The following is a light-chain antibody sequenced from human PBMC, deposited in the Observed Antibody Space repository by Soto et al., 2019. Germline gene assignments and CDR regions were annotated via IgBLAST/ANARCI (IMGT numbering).Light chain of an antibody. Sequence: QSALTQPASVSGSPEQSITISCTGTSTDVGRYNLVSWYQQHPGKAPQVMIYEATKRPSGVSNRFSGSKSGNTASLTISGLQAEDEAVYYCCAYAGSGTVVFGGGTKLTVL. V-gene: IGLV2-23*01. CDR3: CAYAGSGTVV. CDR2: EAT. CDR1: STDVGRYNL. J-gene: IGLJ3*02.